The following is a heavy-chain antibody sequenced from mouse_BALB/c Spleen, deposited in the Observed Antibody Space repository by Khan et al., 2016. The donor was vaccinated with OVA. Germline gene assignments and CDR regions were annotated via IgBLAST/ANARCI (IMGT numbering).Heavy chain of an antibody. Sequence: QIQLVQSGPELKKPGETVQISCKASGFTFTNYGMNWVKQAPGKGLKWMGWINTYTGEPTFADDFKGRFAFSLETSASTVYLQINSLKNEDTATYFCARVGYNGTMDCWGQGTSVTVSS. J-gene: IGHJ4*01. CDR3: ARVGYNGTMDC. CDR1: GFTFTNYG. CDR2: INTYTGEP. D-gene: IGHD2-14*01. V-gene: IGHV9-3-1*01.